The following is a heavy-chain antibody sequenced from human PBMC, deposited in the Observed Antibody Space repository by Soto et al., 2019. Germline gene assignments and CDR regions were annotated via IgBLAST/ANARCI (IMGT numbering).Heavy chain of an antibody. V-gene: IGHV4-39*01. D-gene: IGHD3-3*01. CDR1: GGSISSSSYY. Sequence: LSLTCTVSGGSISSSSYYWGWIRQPPGKGLEWIGSIYYSGSTYYNPSLKSRVTISVDTSKNQFSLKLSSVTAADTAVYYCARHYWSGFFPYYYYGMDVWGQGTTVTVSS. CDR2: IYYSGST. J-gene: IGHJ6*02. CDR3: ARHYWSGFFPYYYYGMDV.